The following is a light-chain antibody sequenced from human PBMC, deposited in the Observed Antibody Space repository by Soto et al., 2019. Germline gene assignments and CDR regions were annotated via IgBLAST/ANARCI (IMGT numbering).Light chain of an antibody. CDR1: QSISSW. J-gene: IGKJ3*01. CDR2: KAS. Sequence: DIQMTQSPSTLSASVGDRVTITCRASQSISSWLAWYQQKPGKAPKLLIYKASNLESGVPSRFSGSGSGTEFTLTISSLQPDDFATYYCHQYNSFGPGTKVDIK. V-gene: IGKV1-5*03. CDR3: HQYNS.